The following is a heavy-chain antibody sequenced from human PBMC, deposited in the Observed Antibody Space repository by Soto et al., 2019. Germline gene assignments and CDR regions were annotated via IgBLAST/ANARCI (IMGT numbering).Heavy chain of an antibody. CDR1: GGSISSGGYY. CDR3: ARGQWLVPFDY. CDR2: IYYSGST. D-gene: IGHD6-19*01. V-gene: IGHV4-31*03. Sequence: SETLSLTCTVSGGSISSGGYYWSWIRQHPGKGLEWIGYIYYSGSTYYNPSLKSRVTISVDTSKNQFSLKLSSVTAADTAVYYWARGQWLVPFDYWGQGTLVIVYS. J-gene: IGHJ4*02.